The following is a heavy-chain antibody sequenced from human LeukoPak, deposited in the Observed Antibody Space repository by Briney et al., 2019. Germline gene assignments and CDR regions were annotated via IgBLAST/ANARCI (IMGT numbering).Heavy chain of an antibody. D-gene: IGHD3-22*01. CDR2: IIPILGIA. CDR1: GGTFSSYT. V-gene: IGHV1-69*02. CDR3: ARVSARDSSGYYFDY. J-gene: IGHJ4*02. Sequence: GSSVKVSCKASGGTFSSYTISWVRQAPGQGLEWMGRIIPILGIANYAQKFQGRVTITADKSTSTAYMELSSLRSEDTAVYYCARVSARDSSGYYFDYWGQGTLVTISS.